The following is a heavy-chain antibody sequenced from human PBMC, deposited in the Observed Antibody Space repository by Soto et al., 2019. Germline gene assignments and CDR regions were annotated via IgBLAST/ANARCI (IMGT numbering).Heavy chain of an antibody. D-gene: IGHD3-16*01. CDR3: VTELGGFEY. CDR1: GFIFSNFG. V-gene: IGHV3-30-3*01. CDR2: ISSDGTNK. J-gene: IGHJ4*02. Sequence: QVQLVESGGGVVQPGRSLRLSCAASGFIFSNFGMHWVRQAPGKGLEWVAVISSDGTNKYYADSVKGRFTISRDNSKNTLYVQMNSLRPEDTAVYYCVTELGGFEYWVQGTLLTVSS.